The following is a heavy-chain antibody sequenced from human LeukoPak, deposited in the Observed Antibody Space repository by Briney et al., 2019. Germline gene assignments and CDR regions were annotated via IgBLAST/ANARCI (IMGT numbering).Heavy chain of an antibody. CDR3: ARDLGYCTNGVCYTSWYFDY. CDR1: GYTFITYY. D-gene: IGHD2-8*01. V-gene: IGHV1-46*01. Sequence: GASVKVSCKASGYTFITYYIHWVRQAPGQGLEWMGIINPRGGSISYAQKFQGRVTMTRDTSTSTVYMELSSLRSEDTAVYYCARDLGYCTNGVCYTSWYFDYWGQGTLVTVSS. CDR2: INPRGGSI. J-gene: IGHJ4*02.